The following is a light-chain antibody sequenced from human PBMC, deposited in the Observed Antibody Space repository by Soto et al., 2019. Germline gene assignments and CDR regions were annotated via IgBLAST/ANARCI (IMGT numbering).Light chain of an antibody. CDR2: GAS. Sequence: EIVMTQSPATLSVSPGERATLSCRASQSVSSNLAWYQQIPGQAPRLLIYGASTRATGIPARFSGSGSGTEFTLSISSLQSEDFVVYYCQQYSNWPPITFGQGTRLEIK. CDR1: QSVSSN. V-gene: IGKV3-15*01. CDR3: QQYSNWPPIT. J-gene: IGKJ5*01.